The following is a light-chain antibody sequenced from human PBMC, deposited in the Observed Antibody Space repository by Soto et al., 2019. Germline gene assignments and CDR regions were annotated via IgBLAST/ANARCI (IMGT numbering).Light chain of an antibody. Sequence: DIEMTQSPSTLSASVGDIVTITCRATQSLNIWLAWYQQKPGTAPKLLISKASSLESGVPSRFSGSGSGTEFSLTISSLQPDDFATYYCQQYKAYPYTFGQGTKLEMK. CDR3: QQYKAYPYT. V-gene: IGKV1-5*03. CDR2: KAS. CDR1: QSLNIW. J-gene: IGKJ2*01.